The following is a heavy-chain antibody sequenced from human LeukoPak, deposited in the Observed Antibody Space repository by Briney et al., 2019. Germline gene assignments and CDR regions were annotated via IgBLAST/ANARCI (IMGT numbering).Heavy chain of an antibody. J-gene: IGHJ4*02. CDR2: ISASGGST. V-gene: IGHV3-23*01. D-gene: IGHD6-19*01. CDR3: AKAMAGSTYYFDS. Sequence: PGGSLRLSCAASGFTFSSYAMSWVRRAPGKGLEWVSAISASGGSTYYADSVKGRFTISRDTSKNTLYLQMSSLRGEDTAVYYCAKAMAGSTYYFDSWGQGTLVTVSS. CDR1: GFTFSSYA.